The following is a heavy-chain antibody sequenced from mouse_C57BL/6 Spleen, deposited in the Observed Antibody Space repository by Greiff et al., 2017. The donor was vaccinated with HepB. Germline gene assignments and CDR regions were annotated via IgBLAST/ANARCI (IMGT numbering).Heavy chain of an antibody. V-gene: IGHV5-9*01. CDR1: GFTFSSYT. CDR2: ISGGGGNT. J-gene: IGHJ2*01. Sequence: EVKLMESGGGLVKPGGSLKLSCAASGFTFSSYTMSWVRQTPEKRLEWVATISGGGGNTYYPDSVKGRFTISRDNAKNTLNLQMSSLRSEDTALYYGARHGAAFFDYWGQGTTLTVSS. CDR3: ARHGAAFFDY.